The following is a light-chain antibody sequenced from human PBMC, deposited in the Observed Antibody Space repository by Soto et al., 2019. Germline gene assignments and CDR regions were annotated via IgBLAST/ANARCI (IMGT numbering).Light chain of an antibody. Sequence: QSALTKPASVSGAPGQSITISCTGTSGDVGGYTFVAWYQQHPGKAPKLLMYEVSNRPSGVSNRFSGCKSGNTASLTISGLQTEDEADYYCSSDRSNRMPFGTGTKLTVL. J-gene: IGLJ1*01. CDR1: SGDVGGYTF. CDR3: SSDRSNRMP. V-gene: IGLV2-14*01. CDR2: EVS.